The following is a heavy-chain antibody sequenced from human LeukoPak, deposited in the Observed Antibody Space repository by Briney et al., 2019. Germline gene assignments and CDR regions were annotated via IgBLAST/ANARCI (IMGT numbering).Heavy chain of an antibody. J-gene: IGHJ4*02. Sequence: PGGSLRLSCAASGFTFSSYAMHWVRQAPGKGLEWVAAISYDRSNKNYADSVKGRFTISRDNSKNMLYLQMNSLRAEDTAVYYCARGYYYGSGSYLEVIYWGQGTLVTVSS. CDR1: GFTFSSYA. V-gene: IGHV3-30*04. D-gene: IGHD3-10*01. CDR3: ARGYYYGSGSYLEVIY. CDR2: ISYDRSNK.